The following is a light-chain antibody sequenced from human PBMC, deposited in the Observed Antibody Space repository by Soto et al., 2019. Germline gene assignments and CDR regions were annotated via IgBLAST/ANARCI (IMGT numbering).Light chain of an antibody. CDR3: QQRSNWPTWT. CDR2: DAS. V-gene: IGKV3D-20*02. CDR1: QSVRSSH. Sequence: EIVMTQSPATLSVSPGGRATLSCRTSQSVRSSHLAWYQQKPGQAPRLLIYDASNRATGIPARFSGSGSGTDFTLTISSLEPEDFAVYYCQQRSNWPTWTFGQGTTVDIK. J-gene: IGKJ1*01.